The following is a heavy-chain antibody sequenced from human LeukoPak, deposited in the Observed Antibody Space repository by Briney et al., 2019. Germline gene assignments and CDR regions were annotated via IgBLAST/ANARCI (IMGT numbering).Heavy chain of an antibody. Sequence: HAGGSLRLSCAASGFTFSSYWMHWVRQAPGKGLVWVSRINTDGSSTSYADPVKGRFTISRDNAKNTLYLQMNSLRAEDTAVYYCAREAGAHKFDPWGQGTLVTVSS. V-gene: IGHV3-74*01. CDR2: INTDGSST. CDR3: AREAGAHKFDP. CDR1: GFTFSSYW. D-gene: IGHD3-10*01. J-gene: IGHJ5*02.